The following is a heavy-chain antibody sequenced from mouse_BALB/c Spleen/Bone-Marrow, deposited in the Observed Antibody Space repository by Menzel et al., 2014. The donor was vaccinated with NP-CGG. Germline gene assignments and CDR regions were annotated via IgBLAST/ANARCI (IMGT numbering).Heavy chain of an antibody. Sequence: EVKLMESGGGLVQPGGSLKLSCAASGFDFSGYWMSWVRQAPGKGLEWIGEINPDSSTINYTPSLKDKFIISRDNAKNTLYLQMSKVRSEDTALYYCARPNYYGSLFVWGAGTTVTVSS. D-gene: IGHD1-1*01. CDR1: GFDFSGYW. J-gene: IGHJ1*01. CDR3: ARPNYYGSLFV. CDR2: INPDSSTI. V-gene: IGHV4-1*02.